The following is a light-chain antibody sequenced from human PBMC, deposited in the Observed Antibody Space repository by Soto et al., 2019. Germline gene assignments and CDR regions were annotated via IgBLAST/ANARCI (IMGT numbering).Light chain of an antibody. CDR1: KLGDKY. J-gene: IGLJ1*01. CDR2: QDN. Sequence: SYELTQPPSVSVSPGQTASITCSGDKLGDKYACWYQQKPGQSPVLVIYQDNKRPSGIPERFSGSNSGNTATLTISGTQAIDEADYYCQAWDSSNYVFGTGTKLTVL. V-gene: IGLV3-1*01. CDR3: QAWDSSNYV.